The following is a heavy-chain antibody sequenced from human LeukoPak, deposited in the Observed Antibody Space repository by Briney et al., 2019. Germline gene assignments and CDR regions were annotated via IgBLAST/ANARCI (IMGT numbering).Heavy chain of an antibody. CDR2: INDNGRT. Sequence: SETLSLTCAVYGGSFSGYFWSWIRQPPGKGLEWIGEINDNGRTNYNPSLKSRVTISVDTSKNQFSLKLKSLTAADTAIYYCARGSQHLAQTGSDYFDFWGQGTLVTVSS. V-gene: IGHV4-34*01. CDR1: GGSFSGYF. CDR3: ARGSQHLAQTGSDYFDF. D-gene: IGHD6-13*01. J-gene: IGHJ4*02.